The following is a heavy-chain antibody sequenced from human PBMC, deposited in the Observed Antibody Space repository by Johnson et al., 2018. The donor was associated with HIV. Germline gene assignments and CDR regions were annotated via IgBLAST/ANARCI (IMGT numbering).Heavy chain of an antibody. Sequence: QEKLVESGGGVVQPGRSLRLSCAASGFTFSSYGMHWVRQAPGKGLEWVAVISYDGSNKYYADSVKGRFTISRDNSKNTLYLQMNSLRAEDTAVYYCARDGSQLADAFDIWGQGTMVTVSS. J-gene: IGHJ3*02. D-gene: IGHD6-6*01. V-gene: IGHV3-30*19. CDR2: ISYDGSNK. CDR3: ARDGSQLADAFDI. CDR1: GFTFSSYG.